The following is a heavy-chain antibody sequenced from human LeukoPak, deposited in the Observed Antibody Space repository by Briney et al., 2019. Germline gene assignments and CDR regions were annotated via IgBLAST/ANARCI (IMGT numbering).Heavy chain of an antibody. CDR1: GFTFSSYS. CDR3: ARVTRWLGVYYGMDV. Sequence: GGSLRLSRAASGFTFSSYSMNWVRQAPVKGLEWVSSISSSSSYIYYADSVKGRFTISRDNAKNSLYLQMNSLRAEDTAVYYCARVTRWLGVYYGMDVWGQGTTVTVSS. D-gene: IGHD6-19*01. CDR2: ISSSSSYI. J-gene: IGHJ6*02. V-gene: IGHV3-21*01.